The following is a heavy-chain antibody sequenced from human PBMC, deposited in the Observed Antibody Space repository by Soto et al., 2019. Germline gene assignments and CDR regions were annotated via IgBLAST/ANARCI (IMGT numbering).Heavy chain of an antibody. Sequence: QVQLQQWGAGLLKPSETLSLTCAVYGGSFSGYYWSWIRQPPGKGLEWIGEINHSGSTNYNPSLKSRVTISLDTSKNQFSLKLSSVTAADTAVYYCARGNGYCSSTSCYSHYYYYYGMDVWGQGTTVTVSS. CDR2: INHSGST. V-gene: IGHV4-34*01. CDR1: GGSFSGYY. J-gene: IGHJ6*02. CDR3: ARGNGYCSSTSCYSHYYYYYGMDV. D-gene: IGHD2-2*03.